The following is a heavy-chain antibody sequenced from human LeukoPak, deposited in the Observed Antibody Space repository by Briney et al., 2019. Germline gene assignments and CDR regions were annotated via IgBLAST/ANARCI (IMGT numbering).Heavy chain of an antibody. CDR1: SGSISSGGYS. CDR2: IYHSGST. CDR3: ARMYDFWSGYAFDI. J-gene: IGHJ3*02. Sequence: ASETLSLTCAVSSGSISSGGYSWSWIRQPPGKGLEWIGYIYHSGSTYYNPSLKSRVTISVDRSKNQFSLKLSSVTAADTAVYYCARMYDFWSGYAFDIWGQGTMVTVSS. D-gene: IGHD3-3*01. V-gene: IGHV4-30-2*01.